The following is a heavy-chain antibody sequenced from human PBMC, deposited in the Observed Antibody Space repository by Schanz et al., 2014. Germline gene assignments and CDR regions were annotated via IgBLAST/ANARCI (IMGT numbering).Heavy chain of an antibody. Sequence: QVQLVQSGAEVKKPGSSVTVSCKATGDTFDNFGISWVRQAPGQGPEWIGRFMPFLGITNLAQKFQDRVTMTADIPTSTAYMDLSSLRSDDTAVYYCARDIQYHYDTSGPVGAFDIWGQGTVVTVSS. CDR1: GDTFDNFG. V-gene: IGHV1-69*04. CDR3: ARDIQYHYDTSGPVGAFDI. D-gene: IGHD3-22*01. J-gene: IGHJ3*02. CDR2: FMPFLGIT.